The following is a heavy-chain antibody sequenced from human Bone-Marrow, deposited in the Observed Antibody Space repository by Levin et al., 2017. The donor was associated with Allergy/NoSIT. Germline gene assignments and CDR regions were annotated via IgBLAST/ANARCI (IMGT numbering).Heavy chain of an antibody. J-gene: IGHJ4*02. V-gene: IGHV3-15*01. D-gene: IGHD4-17*01. CDR2: IRDRGST. CDR3: TTGAMCGDNDWDCN. CDR1: GFSFSSRRAW. Sequence: GESLKISCAASGFSFSSRRAWMNWVRQAPGKGLEYIGRIRDRGSTDYTAPVKGRFTISRDDSKNTLFLQMDSLKIEDTAVYFCTTGAMCGDNDWDCNWGQGTLVIVSS.